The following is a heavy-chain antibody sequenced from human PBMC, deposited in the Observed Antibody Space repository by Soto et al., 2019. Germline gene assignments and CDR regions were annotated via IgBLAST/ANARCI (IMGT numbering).Heavy chain of an antibody. CDR2: IYTSGST. CDR1: GGSISSYY. J-gene: IGHJ5*02. Sequence: SETLSLTCTVSGGSISSYYWSWIRQPAGKGLEWIGRIYTSGSTNYNPSLKSRVTMSVDTSKNQFSLKLSSVTAADTAVYYCARLHLSSGRNNWFDPWGQGXLVTVSS. D-gene: IGHD6-19*01. CDR3: ARLHLSSGRNNWFDP. V-gene: IGHV4-4*07.